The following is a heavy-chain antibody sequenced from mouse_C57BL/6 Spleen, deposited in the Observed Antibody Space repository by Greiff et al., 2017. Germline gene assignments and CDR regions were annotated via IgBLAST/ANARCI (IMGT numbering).Heavy chain of an antibody. D-gene: IGHD1-1*01. V-gene: IGHV1-22*01. CDR2: INPNNGGT. CDR1: GYTFTDYN. J-gene: IGHJ1*03. Sequence: EVQLQQSGPELVKPGASVKMSCKASGYTFTDYNMHWVKQSHGKSLEWIGYINPNNGGTSSNQKFKGKATLTVNKSSSTAYMELRSLTSEDSAVYYCARGITTVVAPHWYFDVWGTGTTVTVSS. CDR3: ARGITTVVAPHWYFDV.